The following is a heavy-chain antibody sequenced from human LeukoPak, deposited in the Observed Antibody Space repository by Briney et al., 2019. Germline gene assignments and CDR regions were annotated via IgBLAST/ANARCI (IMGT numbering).Heavy chain of an antibody. CDR1: GYTFTRYG. CDR3: ARDETYYDILTGYQNGYYFDY. J-gene: IGHJ4*02. D-gene: IGHD3-9*01. Sequence: ASVKVSCKASGYTFTRYGISWVRQAPGQGLEWMGWISGYNGNTNYAEKLQGRVTMTTDTSTSTVYMELRSLRSDDTAVYYCARDETYYDILTGYQNGYYFDYWGQGTLVTVSS. CDR2: ISGYNGNT. V-gene: IGHV1-18*01.